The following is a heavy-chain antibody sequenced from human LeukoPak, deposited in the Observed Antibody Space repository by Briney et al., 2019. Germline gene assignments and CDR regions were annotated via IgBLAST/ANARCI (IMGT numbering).Heavy chain of an antibody. Sequence: SETLSLTSAVSGYSISSGYYWGWIRQPPGKGLEWIGSIYHSGSTYYNPSLKSRVTISVDTSKNQFSLKLSSVTAADTAVYYCARHRNDFWSGHTWYFDLWGRGTLVTVSS. CDR1: GYSISSGYY. V-gene: IGHV4-38-2*01. J-gene: IGHJ2*01. CDR3: ARHRNDFWSGHTWYFDL. D-gene: IGHD3-3*01. CDR2: IYHSGST.